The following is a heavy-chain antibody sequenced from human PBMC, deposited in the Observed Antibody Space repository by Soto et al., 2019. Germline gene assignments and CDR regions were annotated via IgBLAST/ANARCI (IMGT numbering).Heavy chain of an antibody. CDR2: IYYSGTP. Sequence: SEALSLTCTDSGAAISSYYWSWIRQPPGKGLECIGYIYYSGTPNYHPPTTSRVTISVDTSKNQFHLTLSSVPAAHPAVYHCARRSSSAFHISGQGTMVTVSS. V-gene: IGHV4-59*08. CDR1: GAAISSYY. J-gene: IGHJ3*02. CDR3: ARRSSSAFHI. D-gene: IGHD6-13*01.